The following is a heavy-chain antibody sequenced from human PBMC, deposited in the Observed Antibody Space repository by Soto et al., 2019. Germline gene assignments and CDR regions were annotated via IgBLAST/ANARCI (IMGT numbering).Heavy chain of an antibody. CDR1: GYTFTDYF. V-gene: IGHV1-2*04. D-gene: IGHD4-4*01. CDR3: ARVTATSPDAWLDP. Sequence: ASVKVSCKASGYTFTDYFLHWARQAPGQGLEWMGWINPNSGSTNYAQKFQGWVTMTRDASISTVYMELNRLRSDDTAVYYCARVTATSPDAWLDPWGQGTLVTVYS. J-gene: IGHJ5*02. CDR2: INPNSGST.